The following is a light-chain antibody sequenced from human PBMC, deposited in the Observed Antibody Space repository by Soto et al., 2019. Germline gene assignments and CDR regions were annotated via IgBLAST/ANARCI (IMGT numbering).Light chain of an antibody. Sequence: QSALTQPASVSESPGQSITISCTGTSSDVGSYKFVSWYQQHPGTAPKLMIYEGSKRPSGVSDRFSGSKSGNTASLTISGLQADDEAEYFCCSYAGGSNVFGTGTKVTVL. CDR1: SSDVGSYKF. CDR2: EGS. V-gene: IGLV2-23*03. CDR3: CSYAGGSNV. J-gene: IGLJ1*01.